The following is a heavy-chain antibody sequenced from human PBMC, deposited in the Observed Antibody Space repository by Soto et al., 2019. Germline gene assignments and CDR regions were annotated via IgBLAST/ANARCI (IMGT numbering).Heavy chain of an antibody. CDR1: GGSISSYY. CDR3: ARGPVPYYDSSGYSRPSSHLFDY. CDR2: IYYSGST. J-gene: IGHJ4*02. Sequence: PSETLSLTCTVSGGSISSYYWSWIRQPPGKGLEWIGYIYYSGSTNYNPSLKSRVTIPVDTSKNQFSLKLSSVTAADTAVYYCARGPVPYYDSSGYSRPSSHLFDYRGQVTLVTGSS. D-gene: IGHD3-22*01. V-gene: IGHV4-59*01.